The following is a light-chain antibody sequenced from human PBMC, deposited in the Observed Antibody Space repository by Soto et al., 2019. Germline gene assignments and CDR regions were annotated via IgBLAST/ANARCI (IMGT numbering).Light chain of an antibody. V-gene: IGLV2-8*01. J-gene: IGLJ1*01. CDR3: SSYAGTPFV. CDR2: EVN. Sequence: QSALPQPPSASGSPGQSVTISCTGTSSDVGWYNYVSWYQQHPGKAPKLIIYEVNKPPSGVPDRFSGSKSGNTASLTVSGLQAEDEADYYCSSYAGTPFVFGTGTKVTVL. CDR1: SSDVGWYNY.